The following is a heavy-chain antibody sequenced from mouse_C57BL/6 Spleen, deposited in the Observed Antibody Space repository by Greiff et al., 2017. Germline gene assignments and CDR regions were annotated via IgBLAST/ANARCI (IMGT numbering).Heavy chain of an antibody. V-gene: IGHV1-64*01. J-gene: IGHJ1*03. Sequence: QVQLQQPGAELVKPGASVKLSCKASGYTFTSYWMHWVKQRPGQGLEWIGMIHPNSGSTNYNEKFKSKATLTVDKSSSTAYMQLSSLTSEDSAVYYCARSGYYCNFYFEVWGTGTTVTVAS. CDR2: IHPNSGST. CDR1: GYTFTSYW. CDR3: ARSGYYCNFYFEV. D-gene: IGHD2-1*01.